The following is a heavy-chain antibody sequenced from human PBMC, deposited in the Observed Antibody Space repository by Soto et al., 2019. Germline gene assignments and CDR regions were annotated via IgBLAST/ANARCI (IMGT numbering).Heavy chain of an antibody. J-gene: IGHJ5*02. CDR1: GGSISSYY. CDR2: IYTSGRS. V-gene: IGHV4-4*07. D-gene: IGHD6-19*01. Sequence: SLTCTVSGGSISSYYWIWIRQPAGNGLEWIWRIYTSGRSNYNPSLKSRVTMSVDKTKNQFSLTLSSVTDADTAVYYCARNSGWPPRYWLDHCGEGTMVTV. CDR3: ARNSGWPPRYWLDH.